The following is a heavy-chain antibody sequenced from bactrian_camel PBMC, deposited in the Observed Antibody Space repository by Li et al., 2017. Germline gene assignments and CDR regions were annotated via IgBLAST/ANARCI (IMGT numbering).Heavy chain of an antibody. CDR3: VRAQGPKFSDYVFVFGY. CDR1: GYTYNRNC. CDR2: IATGRGST. V-gene: IGHV3S25*01. J-gene: IGHJ6*01. Sequence: QLVESGGGSVQAGGSLRLSCAASGYTYNRNCMAWFRQAPGKEREGVARIATGRGSTYYADSVKGRFTISRDNVQNTVSLQMNSLKPEDTAVYYCVRAQGPKFSDYVFVFGYWGQGTQVTVS. D-gene: IGHD4*01.